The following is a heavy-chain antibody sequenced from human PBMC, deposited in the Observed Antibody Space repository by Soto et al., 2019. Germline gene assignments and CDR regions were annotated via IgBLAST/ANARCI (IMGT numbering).Heavy chain of an antibody. CDR3: ARLVVAGITYYFGS. CDR2: IYWDDDK. D-gene: IGHD2-15*01. CDR1: GFSLSSSGVG. V-gene: IGHV2-5*02. J-gene: IGHJ4*02. Sequence: QITLKESGPTLVKPTQTLTLTCTFSGFSLSSSGVGVAWIRQPPGKALEWLTFIYWDDDKRYSPSLKSRLTITKDTSKNQVVLTLTIMDPVDTATYYCARLVVAGITYYFGSWGQGTLLTVSS.